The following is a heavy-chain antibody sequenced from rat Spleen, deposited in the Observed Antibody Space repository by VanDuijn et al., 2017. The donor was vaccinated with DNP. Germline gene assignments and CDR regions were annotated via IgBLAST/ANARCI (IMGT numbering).Heavy chain of an antibody. J-gene: IGHJ2*01. D-gene: IGHD1-4*01. CDR1: GLTFSDHN. Sequence: EVQLVESGGGLVQPGRSLKLSCAVSGLTFSDHNMAWVRQAPKKGLEWVATISYAGRDTYYRDSVKGRFTISRDNAKSTLYLQMDSLRSEDTATYYCAGRPPPTRGPFDYWGQGVTVTVSS. V-gene: IGHV5-7*01. CDR3: AGRPPPTRGPFDY. CDR2: ISYAGRDT.